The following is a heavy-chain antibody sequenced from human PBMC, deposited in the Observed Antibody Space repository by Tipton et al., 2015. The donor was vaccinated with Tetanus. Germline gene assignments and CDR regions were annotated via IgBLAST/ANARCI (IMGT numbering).Heavy chain of an antibody. Sequence: LVKPTETLSLTCTVSGGSISSYHWSWTRQPAGKGLEWIGRIYTSGSTNYNPSLKSRVTMSVDTSKNQFSLKLSSVTAADTAVYYCARDWGDYYDSSDYYYYYGMDAWGQGTTVTVSS. D-gene: IGHD3-22*01. J-gene: IGHJ6*02. CDR2: IYTSGST. CDR3: ARDWGDYYDSSDYYYYYGMDA. V-gene: IGHV4-4*07. CDR1: GGSISSYH.